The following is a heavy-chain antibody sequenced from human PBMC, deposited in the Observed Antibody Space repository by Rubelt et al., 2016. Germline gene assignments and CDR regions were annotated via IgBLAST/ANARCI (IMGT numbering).Heavy chain of an antibody. CDR3: ARDCSPPYWYFDR. CDR1: GFTFSNAW. J-gene: IGHJ2*01. Sequence: VQLVESGGGLVKPGGSLRLSCAASGFTFSNAWMSWVRQAPGKGLEWVAVISYDGSNKYYADSVKGRLTISRDNSKNTLYLQMNSLRAEDTAVYYCARDCSPPYWYFDRWGRGTLVTVSS. D-gene: IGHD2-21*01. CDR2: ISYDGSNK. V-gene: IGHV3-30*03.